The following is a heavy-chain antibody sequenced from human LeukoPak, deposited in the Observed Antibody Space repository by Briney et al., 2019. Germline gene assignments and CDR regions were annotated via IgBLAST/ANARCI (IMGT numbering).Heavy chain of an antibody. J-gene: IGHJ4*02. D-gene: IGHD7-27*01. CDR2: INAGNGNT. CDR3: ARAQNWGSDY. V-gene: IGHV1-3*01. Sequence: GASVKVSCKASGYTFTSYAMHWVRQAPGQRLEWMGWINAGNGNTKYSQKFQGRVTITRDTSASTVYMELSSLRSEDTAVYYCARAQNWGSDYWGQGTLVTVSS. CDR1: GYTFTSYA.